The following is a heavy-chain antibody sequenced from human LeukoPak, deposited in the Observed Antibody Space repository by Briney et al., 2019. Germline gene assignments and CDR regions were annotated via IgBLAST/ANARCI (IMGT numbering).Heavy chain of an antibody. CDR1: GFTFSSYG. CDR2: ISYDGSNK. D-gene: IGHD5-18*01. J-gene: IGHJ4*02. V-gene: IGHV3-30*03. CDR3: ARDSSVQLWLVYYFDY. Sequence: GGSLRLSCAASGFTFSSYGMHWVRQAPGKGLEWVAVISYDGSNKYYADSVKGRFTISRDNSKNTLYLQMSSLRAEDTAVYYCARDSSVQLWLVYYFDYWGQGTLVTVSS.